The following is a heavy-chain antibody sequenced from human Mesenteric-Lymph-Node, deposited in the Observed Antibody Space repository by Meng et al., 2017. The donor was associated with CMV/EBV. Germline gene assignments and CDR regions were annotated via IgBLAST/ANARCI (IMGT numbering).Heavy chain of an antibody. CDR1: GFTFSSYA. V-gene: IGHV3-30-3*01. J-gene: IGHJ4*02. CDR2: ISYDGSNK. D-gene: IGHD5-18*01. CDR3: AKDRGIQLGPMDY. Sequence: LSLTCAASGFTFSSYAMHWVRQAPGKGLEWVAVISYDGSNKYYADSVKGRFTISRDNSKNTLYLKMNSMRAEDTAVYYCAKDRGIQLGPMDYWGQGTLVTVS.